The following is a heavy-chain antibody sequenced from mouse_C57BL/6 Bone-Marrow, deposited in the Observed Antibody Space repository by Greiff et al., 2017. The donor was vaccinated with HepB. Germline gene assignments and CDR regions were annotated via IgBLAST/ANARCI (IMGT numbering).Heavy chain of an antibody. V-gene: IGHV3-1*01. Sequence: VQLKESGPGMVKPSQSLSLTCTVTGYSITSGYDWHWIRHFPGNKLEWMGYISYSGSTNYNPSLKSRISITHDTSKNHFFLKLNSVTTEDTATYYCARRGYDYDLSWFAYWGQGTLVTVSA. D-gene: IGHD2-4*01. CDR3: ARRGYDYDLSWFAY. CDR1: GYSITSGYD. J-gene: IGHJ3*01. CDR2: ISYSGST.